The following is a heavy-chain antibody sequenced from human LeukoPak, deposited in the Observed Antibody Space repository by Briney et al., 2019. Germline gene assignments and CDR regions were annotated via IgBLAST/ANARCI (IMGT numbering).Heavy chain of an antibody. D-gene: IGHD4-17*01. CDR3: ARSVVPGTVTVDEVGIDY. CDR1: GGTFSSYA. J-gene: IGHJ4*02. Sequence: AASVKVSCKASGGTFSSYAISWVRQAPGQGLEWMGRIIPILGIANYAQKFQGRVTITADKSTSTAYMELSSLRSEDTAVYYCARSVVPGTVTVDEVGIDYWGQGTLVTVSS. CDR2: IIPILGIA. V-gene: IGHV1-69*04.